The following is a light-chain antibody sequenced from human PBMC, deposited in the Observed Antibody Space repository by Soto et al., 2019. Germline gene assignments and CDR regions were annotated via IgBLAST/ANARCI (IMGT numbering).Light chain of an antibody. J-gene: IGKJ2*01. V-gene: IGKV1-5*03. Sequence: DIRMTQSHSTLSASVGDTVTITCRSSLSLSYGLAWYQQKPGQAPKLLIHKASTLERGVPSRFSGSGSGTEITLTISSLQPDDCATFYCQRYDPFPYTVGQAT. CDR2: KAS. CDR1: LSLSYG. CDR3: QRYDPFPYT.